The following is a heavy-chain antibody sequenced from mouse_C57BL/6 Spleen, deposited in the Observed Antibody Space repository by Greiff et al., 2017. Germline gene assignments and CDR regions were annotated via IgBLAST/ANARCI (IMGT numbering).Heavy chain of an antibody. D-gene: IGHD5-1*01. CDR3: ARASTAHWYFDV. CDR1: GYSFTDYN. V-gene: IGHV1-39*01. J-gene: IGHJ1*03. Sequence: EVQLQQSGPELVKPGASVTISCKASGYSFTDYNMNWVKQSNGKSLEWIGVINPNYGTTSYNQKFKGKATLTVDQSSSTAYLQLNSLTSEDSAVYYCARASTAHWYFDVWGTGTTVTVSS. CDR2: INPNYGTT.